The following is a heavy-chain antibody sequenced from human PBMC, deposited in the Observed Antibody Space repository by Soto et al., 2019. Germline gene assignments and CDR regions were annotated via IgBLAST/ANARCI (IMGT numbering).Heavy chain of an antibody. CDR3: AGSNETGGGYYYYGMDV. CDR2: INHSGST. Sequence: PSETLSLTCAVYGGSFNGYYWSWIRQPPGKGLEWIGEINHSGSTNYNPSLKSRVTVSVDTSKNQFSLKLSSVTAADTAVYYCAGSNETGGGYYYYGMDVWGQGTTVTVSS. CDR1: GGSFNGYY. D-gene: IGHD4-4*01. J-gene: IGHJ6*02. V-gene: IGHV4-34*01.